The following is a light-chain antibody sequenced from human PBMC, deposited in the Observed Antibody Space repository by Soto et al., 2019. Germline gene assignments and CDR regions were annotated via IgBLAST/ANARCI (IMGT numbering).Light chain of an antibody. CDR2: DAS. CDR1: QSVSTNY. V-gene: IGKV3-20*01. Sequence: EIVLTQSPGTLSLSPGERATLSFSASQSVSTNYLAWYQQKPGQAPRLLIYDASNRAIGIPDRFSGSGSGTDFTLTISRLEPEDFAVYYCQQYGSSPPWTFGQGTKVDIK. J-gene: IGKJ1*01. CDR3: QQYGSSPPWT.